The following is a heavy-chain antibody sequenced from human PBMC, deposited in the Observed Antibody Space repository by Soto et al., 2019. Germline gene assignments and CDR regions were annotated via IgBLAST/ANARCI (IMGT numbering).Heavy chain of an antibody. D-gene: IGHD1-26*01. CDR1: GLSFTSAW. CDR2: IRSQSDGGTA. Sequence: PGGSLRLSCAASGLSFTSAWLNWVRQAPGKGLEWIGRIRSQSDGGTAEYGAPVKGRFTISRDDSKNTLYLQMNSLTIEDTGVYYCTRERYSGSYYRGYYFDYWGQGTLVTVSS. V-gene: IGHV3-15*01. CDR3: TRERYSGSYYRGYYFDY. J-gene: IGHJ4*02.